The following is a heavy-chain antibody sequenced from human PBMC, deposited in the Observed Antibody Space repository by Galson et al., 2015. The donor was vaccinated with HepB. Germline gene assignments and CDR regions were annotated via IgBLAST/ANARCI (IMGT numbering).Heavy chain of an antibody. Sequence: SLRLSCAASGFTFDTYGMHWVRQAPGKGLEWVTVIWYDGKNKYYSDSVKGRFTIFRDNSNNTIYLQMNSLRVDDTAVYYCAGGTVAGGNFDYWGQGTLVTVSS. V-gene: IGHV3-33*01. CDR2: IWYDGKNK. D-gene: IGHD6-19*01. CDR1: GFTFDTYG. J-gene: IGHJ4*02. CDR3: AGGTVAGGNFDY.